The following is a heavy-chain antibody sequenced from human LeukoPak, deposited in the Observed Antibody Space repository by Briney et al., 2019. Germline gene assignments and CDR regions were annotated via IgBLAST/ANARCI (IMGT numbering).Heavy chain of an antibody. CDR1: GFTFSSYG. D-gene: IGHD4-23*01. Sequence: GGTLRLSCAASGFTFSSYGMSWVRQAPGKGLEWVSAISGSGGSTYYADSVKGRFTISRDNSKNTLYLQMNSLRAEDTAVYYCAKDWDYGGNSVRFDPWGQGTLVTVSS. CDR3: AKDWDYGGNSVRFDP. V-gene: IGHV3-23*01. CDR2: ISGSGGST. J-gene: IGHJ5*02.